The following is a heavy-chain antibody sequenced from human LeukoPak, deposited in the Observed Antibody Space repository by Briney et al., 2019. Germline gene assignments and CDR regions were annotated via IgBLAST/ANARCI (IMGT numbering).Heavy chain of an antibody. CDR1: GGSISSGGYS. J-gene: IGHJ3*02. V-gene: IGHV4-30-2*01. D-gene: IGHD3-3*01. CDR2: IYHSGST. Sequence: PSETLSLTCAVSGGSISSGGYSWSWIRQPPGKGLEWIGYIYHSGSTYYNPSLKSRVTISVDRSKNQFSLKLSSVTAADTAVYYCARGGSSLEAFDIWGQGTMVTVSS. CDR3: ARGGSSLEAFDI.